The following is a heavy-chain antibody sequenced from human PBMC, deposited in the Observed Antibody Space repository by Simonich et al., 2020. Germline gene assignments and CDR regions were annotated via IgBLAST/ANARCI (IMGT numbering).Heavy chain of an antibody. CDR2: ISGSGGRT. CDR1: GFTFSSYA. J-gene: IGHJ5*02. D-gene: IGHD1-26*01. V-gene: IGHV3-23*01. Sequence: EVQLLESGGGLVQPGGSLRLSCAASGFTFSSYAMSWVRQAPGNGLDWGQAISGSGGRTYSADSVKGRFTISRDNSKNTLYLQMNSLRAEDTAVYYCAKDSSLVGATDWFDPWGQGTLVTVSS. CDR3: AKDSSLVGATDWFDP.